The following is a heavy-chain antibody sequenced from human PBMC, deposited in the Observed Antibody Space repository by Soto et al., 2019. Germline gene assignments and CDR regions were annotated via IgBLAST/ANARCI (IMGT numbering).Heavy chain of an antibody. CDR1: GGTFSSYA. V-gene: IGHV1-69*01. J-gene: IGHJ6*02. Sequence: QVQLVQSGAEVKKPGSSVKVSCKASGGTFSSYAISWVRQAPGQGLEWMGGIIPIFGTANYAQKFQGRVTITAEESTSTAYMELSSLRSEDTAVYYCARGGVGEVVGLAQTVTYYGMDVWGQGTTVTVSS. CDR2: IIPIFGTA. D-gene: IGHD2-15*01. CDR3: ARGGVGEVVGLAQTVTYYGMDV.